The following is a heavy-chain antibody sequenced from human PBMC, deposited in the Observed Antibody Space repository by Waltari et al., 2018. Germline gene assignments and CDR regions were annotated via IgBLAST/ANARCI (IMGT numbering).Heavy chain of an antibody. CDR1: GGSISSYY. CDR3: ARARIAARLIDY. V-gene: IGHV4-59*01. D-gene: IGHD6-6*01. J-gene: IGHJ4*02. CDR2: IYYSGST. Sequence: QVQLQESGSGLVKPSETLSLTCTVSGGSISSYYWSWIRKPPGKGLEWIGYIYYSGSTNYNPSLKSRVTISVDTSKNQFSLKLSSVTAADTAVYYCARARIAARLIDYWGQGTLVTVSS.